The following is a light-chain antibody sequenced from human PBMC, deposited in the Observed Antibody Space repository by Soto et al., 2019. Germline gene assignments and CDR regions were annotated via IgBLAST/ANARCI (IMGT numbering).Light chain of an antibody. V-gene: IGLV2-14*01. CDR1: SSDVGGYYY. CDR3: CSYSSSSTFYV. CDR2: QVT. J-gene: IGLJ1*01. Sequence: QSVLTQPASVSGSPGQSITISCTGTSSDVGGYYYVPWYQHHPGKAPKLIIYQVTSRPSGVSNRFSASKSGNTASLTISALQAEDEALYYCCSYSSSSTFYVFGTGTKVTVL.